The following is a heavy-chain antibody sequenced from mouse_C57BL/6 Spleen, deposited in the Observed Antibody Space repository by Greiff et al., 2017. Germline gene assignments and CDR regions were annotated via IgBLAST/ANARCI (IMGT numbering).Heavy chain of an antibody. J-gene: IGHJ2*01. CDR2: INPCSSYT. Sequence: VQLQESGAELVKPGASVKLSCKASGYTFTSYWMHWVKQRPGQGLEWIGYINPCSSYTKYNQTFKDQSTLPADKSSSTAHMQLRSLTCGDSAVFFCARPTRDFDYWGPGTTRTGSS. D-gene: IGHD2-10*01. V-gene: IGHV1-7*01. CDR1: GYTFTSYW. CDR3: ARPTRDFDY.